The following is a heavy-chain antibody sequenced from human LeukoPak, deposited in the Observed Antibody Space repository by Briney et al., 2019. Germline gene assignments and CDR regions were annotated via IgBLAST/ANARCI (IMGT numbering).Heavy chain of an antibody. J-gene: IGHJ6*02. CDR2: ISAYNGHT. Sequence: ASVKVSCKASGYTFTSYGISWVRQAPGQGLKWMGWISAYNGHTNYAQKLQGRVTMTTDTSTTTACMELRSLRSDDTAVYYCARDFGRFATAGNYYYYGMDVWGQGTTVTVSS. CDR3: ARDFGRFATAGNYYYYGMDV. CDR1: GYTFTSYG. D-gene: IGHD1-1*01. V-gene: IGHV1-18*01.